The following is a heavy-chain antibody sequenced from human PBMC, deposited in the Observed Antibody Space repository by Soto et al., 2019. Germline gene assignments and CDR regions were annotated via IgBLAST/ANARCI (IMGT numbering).Heavy chain of an antibody. CDR3: ARGHRAMEYYYYYGMDV. CDR1: GGSISSSF. Sequence: SETLSLTCSVCGGSISSSFWSWIRQPPGKELEWIGYISYSESTTYSPSLKSRITLSVDTSKNQFSLRVASVTAADTAVYYCARGHRAMEYYYYYGMDVWGQGTTVTVSS. D-gene: IGHD5-18*01. V-gene: IGHV4-59*01. J-gene: IGHJ6*02. CDR2: ISYSEST.